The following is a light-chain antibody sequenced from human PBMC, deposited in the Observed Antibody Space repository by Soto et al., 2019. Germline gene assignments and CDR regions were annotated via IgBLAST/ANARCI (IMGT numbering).Light chain of an antibody. V-gene: IGLV2-8*01. CDR3: SSYAGSNNFV. CDR1: SSDVGGYDY. J-gene: IGLJ1*01. CDR2: EVT. Sequence: QSALTQPASVSGPPGQSVTISCTGTSSDVGGYDYVSWYQQHPGKAPKLILYEVTKRPSGVPDRVSASKSGNTASLTVSGLRAEDEADYYCSSYAGSNNFVFGSGTKVTVL.